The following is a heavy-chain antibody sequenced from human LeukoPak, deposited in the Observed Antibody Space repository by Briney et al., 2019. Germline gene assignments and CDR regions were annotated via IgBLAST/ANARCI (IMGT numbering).Heavy chain of an antibody. V-gene: IGHV1-18*01. CDR3: ARGTSYYYGSGTYGWFDP. D-gene: IGHD3-10*01. Sequence: GASVKVSCKASGGTFSSYAINWVRQAPGQGLEWMGWISAYNGKTNYAQKFQGRVTMTIDTSTSTAYMELSSLSSDDTAVFYCARGTSYYYGSGTYGWFDPWGQGTLVTVSS. CDR2: ISAYNGKT. J-gene: IGHJ5*02. CDR1: GGTFSSYA.